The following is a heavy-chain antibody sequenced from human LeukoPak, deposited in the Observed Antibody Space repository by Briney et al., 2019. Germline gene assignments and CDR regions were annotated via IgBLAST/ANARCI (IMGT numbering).Heavy chain of an antibody. Sequence: SETLSLTCTVSGGSISSSSYYWGWIRQPPGKGLEWVGSIYYSGSTYYNPSLKSRVTISVDTSKNQFSLKLSSVTAADTAVYYCARDGQYMVRGASHYYMDVWGTGTTVTVSS. CDR3: ARDGQYMVRGASHYYMDV. V-gene: IGHV4-39*07. CDR1: GGSISSSSYY. D-gene: IGHD3-10*01. J-gene: IGHJ6*03. CDR2: IYYSGST.